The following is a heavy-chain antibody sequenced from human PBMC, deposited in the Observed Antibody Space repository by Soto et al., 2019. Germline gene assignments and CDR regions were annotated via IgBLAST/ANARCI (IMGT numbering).Heavy chain of an antibody. CDR2: IYDSGST. CDR1: IRSFNSVSYY. CDR3: ARDFSMTYYYGMDV. V-gene: IGHV4-61*01. J-gene: IGHJ6*02. Sequence: SESLSLTCTVSIRSFNSVSYYWSWIRESPGKGLEWIGYIYDSGSTNTNPSLKSRVTISLDTAKNQFSLKLSAVTAADTAVYYCARDFSMTYYYGMDVWGQGTTVTVSS.